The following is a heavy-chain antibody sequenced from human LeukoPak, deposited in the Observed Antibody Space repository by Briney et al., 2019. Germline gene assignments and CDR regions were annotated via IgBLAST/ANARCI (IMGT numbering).Heavy chain of an antibody. Sequence: GGSLRLSCAASGFTFSSYGMPWVPQAPGKGLGWVAVIWYDGSNKYYADSVKGRFTISRENSKNTLYLQMNSLRAEDTAVYYCARRGRGYGSGSYSFDYWGQGTLVTVSS. V-gene: IGHV3-33*01. CDR2: IWYDGSNK. D-gene: IGHD3-10*01. J-gene: IGHJ4*02. CDR3: ARRGRGYGSGSYSFDY. CDR1: GFTFSSYG.